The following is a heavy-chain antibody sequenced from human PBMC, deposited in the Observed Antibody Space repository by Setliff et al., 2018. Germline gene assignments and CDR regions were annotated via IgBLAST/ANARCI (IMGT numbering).Heavy chain of an antibody. J-gene: IGHJ5*02. V-gene: IGHV1-46*01. CDR1: GYTFTSYY. Sequence: ASVKVSCKASGYTFTSYYMHWVRQAPGQGLEWMGIINPSGGSTSYAQKFQGRVTMTTDTSTSTVYMELSSLRSEDTAVYYCAREASMVRGVIITLSTNWFDPWGQGTLVTVSS. CDR3: AREASMVRGVIITLSTNWFDP. D-gene: IGHD3-10*01. CDR2: INPSGGST.